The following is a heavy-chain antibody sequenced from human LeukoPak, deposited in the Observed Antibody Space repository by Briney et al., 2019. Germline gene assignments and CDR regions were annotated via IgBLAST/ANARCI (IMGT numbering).Heavy chain of an antibody. V-gene: IGHV3-7*01. J-gene: IGHJ3*01. CDR3: ARRSAAKDAFHL. D-gene: IGHD6-25*01. CDR1: GFTFRNYW. CDR2: IKQDGNEK. Sequence: GSLRLSCAAAGFTFRNYWMSWVRQAPGKGLEWVANIKQDGNEKFYVDSVKGRFTISRDNAKNMLYLRMNSLRAEDTAVYYCARRSAAKDAFHLGGQGPMVTVSS.